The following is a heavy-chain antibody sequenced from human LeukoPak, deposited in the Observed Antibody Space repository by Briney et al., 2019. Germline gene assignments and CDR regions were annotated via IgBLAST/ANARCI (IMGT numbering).Heavy chain of an antibody. CDR3: ASFADSSGYYYDSYYFDY. CDR2: IYYSGST. D-gene: IGHD3-22*01. CDR1: GYSINSGYY. J-gene: IGHJ4*02. Sequence: SETLSLTRTVSGYSINSGYYWSWIRQPPGKRLEWIGGIYYSGSTYSNPTLKSRVTISVDTSKNQFSLKLSSVTAADTAVYYCASFADSSGYYYDSYYFDYWGQGTLVTVSS. V-gene: IGHV4-38-2*02.